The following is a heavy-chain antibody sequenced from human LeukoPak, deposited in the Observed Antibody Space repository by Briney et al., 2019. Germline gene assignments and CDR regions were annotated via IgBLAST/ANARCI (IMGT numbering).Heavy chain of an antibody. J-gene: IGHJ4*02. Sequence: SETLSLTCTVSGGSISSSSYYWGWIRQPPGKGLEWIGSIYYSGSTYYNPSLKSRVTISVDTSKNQFSLKLSSVAAADTAVYYCARDFLRIRSGWSIKYFDYWGQGTLVTVSS. CDR1: GGSISSSSYY. CDR3: ARDFLRIRSGWSIKYFDY. CDR2: IYYSGST. V-gene: IGHV4-39*07. D-gene: IGHD6-19*01.